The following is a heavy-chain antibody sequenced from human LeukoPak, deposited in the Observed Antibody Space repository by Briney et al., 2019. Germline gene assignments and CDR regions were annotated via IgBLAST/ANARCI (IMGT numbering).Heavy chain of an antibody. J-gene: IGHJ4*02. CDR1: GFTFSSYG. V-gene: IGHV3-30*18. Sequence: PGGSLRLSCAASGFTFSSYGMHWVRQAPGKGLEWVAVISYDGSNKYYADSVKGRFTISRDNSKNTLYLQMNSLRAEDTAVYYCAKWSRTDTDFDYWGQGPLVTVSS. D-gene: IGHD5-18*01. CDR3: AKWSRTDTDFDY. CDR2: ISYDGSNK.